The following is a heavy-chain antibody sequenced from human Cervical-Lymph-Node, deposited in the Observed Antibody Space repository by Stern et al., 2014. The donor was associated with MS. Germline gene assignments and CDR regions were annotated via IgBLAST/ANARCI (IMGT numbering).Heavy chain of an antibody. D-gene: IGHD1-26*01. CDR1: GYTFTSYD. CDR2: MNPYSGNA. V-gene: IGHV1-8*01. J-gene: IGHJ4*02. CDR3: ARGRELLSLDY. Sequence: QVQLVQSGADVKKPGASLKVSCTASGYTFTSYDINWVRQGTGQGLEWMGWMNPYSGNAVYAQKFQGRVTMTRDTSTSTAYLELTSLRSEDTAVFYCARGRELLSLDYWGQGTLVTVSS.